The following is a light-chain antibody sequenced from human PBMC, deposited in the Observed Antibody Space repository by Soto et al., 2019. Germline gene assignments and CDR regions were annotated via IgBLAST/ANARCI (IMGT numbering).Light chain of an antibody. Sequence: QSALTQPASVSGSPGQSITISCTGSNSDIGAYDYVYWYQQHPGKPPTLLIYEVTFRPSGVPNRFSGSKSGNTATLTISGLLTEDEADYYCGSYASATLIFGGGTKLTVL. CDR1: NSDIGAYDY. CDR3: GSYASATLI. J-gene: IGLJ2*01. CDR2: EVT. V-gene: IGLV2-14*01.